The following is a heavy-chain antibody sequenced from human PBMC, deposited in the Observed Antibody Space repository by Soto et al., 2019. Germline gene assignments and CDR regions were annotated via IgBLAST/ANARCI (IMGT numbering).Heavy chain of an antibody. J-gene: IGHJ6*02. D-gene: IGHD3-10*01. CDR3: SRGGKVGSYYYYGMDV. CDR2: GHTSGTT. Sequence: QVQLQESGPGLVKPSETLSLTCTVSGGSIRNYYWSWIRQPAGSGLEWIGRGHTSGTTNYNPSLKSRVTMSVDTAKNQFSLKLTSVTAADTAVYYCSRGGKVGSYYYYGMDVWGQGTTVTVSS. CDR1: GGSIRNYY. V-gene: IGHV4-4*07.